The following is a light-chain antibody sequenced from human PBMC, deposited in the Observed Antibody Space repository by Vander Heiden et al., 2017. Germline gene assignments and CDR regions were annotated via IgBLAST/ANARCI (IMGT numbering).Light chain of an antibody. V-gene: IGKV4-1*01. CDR1: QSLLYGSNDKNS. CDR3: QQCYATPYT. CDR2: WAS. J-gene: IGKJ2*01. Sequence: IILTQSPDSLAVSLGERATINCKSSQSLLYGSNDKNSLAWYQQKPGQPPRLLICWASTRESGVPDRFSGSGSGTDFTLTINSLQAEDVAVYYCQQCYATPYTFGQGTKLEIK.